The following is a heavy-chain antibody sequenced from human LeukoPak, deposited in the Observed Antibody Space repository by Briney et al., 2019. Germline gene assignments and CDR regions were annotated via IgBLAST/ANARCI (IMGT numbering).Heavy chain of an antibody. J-gene: IGHJ4*02. Sequence: PGGSLRLSCAASGFTFYNYAMSWVRQAPGKGLKWVSTISDSGGSTYYADSVKGRFTISRDNSKNTLYLQMNSLRAEDTAVYYCAKGTLYYGSGSYPRYWGQGTLVTVSS. CDR3: AKGTLYYGSGSYPRY. D-gene: IGHD3-10*01. V-gene: IGHV3-23*01. CDR2: ISDSGGST. CDR1: GFTFYNYA.